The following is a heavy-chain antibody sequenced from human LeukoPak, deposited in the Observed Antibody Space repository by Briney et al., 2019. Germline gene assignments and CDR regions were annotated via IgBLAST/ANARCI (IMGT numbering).Heavy chain of an antibody. CDR1: RFTFSSYE. V-gene: IGHV3-48*03. CDR3: ARRVYSYDD. D-gene: IGHD4-11*01. J-gene: IGHJ4*02. CDR2: ISSSGSNT. Sequence: PGGSLRLSCAASRFTFSSYEMNWVRQAPGKGLEWVSYISSSGSNTHYADSVKGRFTISRDNAKNSLYLQMNSLRAEDTGSYFCARRVYSYDDWGQGTLVTVSS.